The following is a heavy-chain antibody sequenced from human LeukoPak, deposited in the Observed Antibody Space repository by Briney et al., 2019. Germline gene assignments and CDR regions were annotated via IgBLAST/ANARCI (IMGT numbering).Heavy chain of an antibody. CDR1: GYTFSSYS. Sequence: AGSLRLSCVASGYTFSSYSINWVRHAPGKGLEWVSSISVRSNYIYYADSVRGRFSISRDDARDSLYLQMNSLRAEDTAVYFCVRLRRNSDTSGFDYYYDFWGQGTLVTVSS. J-gene: IGHJ4*02. CDR3: VRLRRNSDTSGFDYYYDF. CDR2: ISVRSNYI. D-gene: IGHD3-22*01. V-gene: IGHV3-21*01.